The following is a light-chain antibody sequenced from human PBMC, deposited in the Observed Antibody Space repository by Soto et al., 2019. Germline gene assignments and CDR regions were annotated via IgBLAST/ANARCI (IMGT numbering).Light chain of an antibody. CDR2: KTS. V-gene: IGKV1-5*03. CDR1: QSISSW. Sequence: DIQLTQSPSTLSASVGDRATITCRASQSISSWLAWYQQKPGKAPKFLIYKTSNLESGVPSRFSGSGSGTEFTLTISSPQPDDFATYYCQYYNNYCWTFGQGTKVEIK. J-gene: IGKJ1*01. CDR3: QYYNNYCWT.